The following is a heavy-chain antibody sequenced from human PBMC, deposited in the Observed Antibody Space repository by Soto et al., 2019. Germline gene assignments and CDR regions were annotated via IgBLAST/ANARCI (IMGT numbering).Heavy chain of an antibody. D-gene: IGHD3-22*01. V-gene: IGHV1-3*01. CDR1: GFTFTSYA. CDR3: ARGCGYYDSSGYCPSTPFDY. J-gene: IGHJ4*02. CDR2: INAGNGNT. Sequence: GASVKVSCKASGFTFTSYAMHWVRQAPGQRLEWMGWINAGNGNTKYSQKFQGRVTITRDTSASTAYMELSSLRSEDTAVYYCARGCGYYDSSGYCPSTPFDYWGQGTLVTVSS.